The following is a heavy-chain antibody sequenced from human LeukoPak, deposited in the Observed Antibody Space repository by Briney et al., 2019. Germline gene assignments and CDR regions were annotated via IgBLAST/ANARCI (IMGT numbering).Heavy chain of an antibody. CDR2: ISTYSGNT. D-gene: IGHD3-3*01. Sequence: GASVKVTCKASGYAFISHGITWVRQAPGQGLEWMGWISTYSGNTHYAQKFQGRVTLSRDTSTTTAYLELRSLGSDDTAVYYCARDLAVLGVVFTSYMDVWREGTPVTVSS. V-gene: IGHV1-18*01. J-gene: IGHJ6*03. CDR1: GYAFISHG. CDR3: ARDLAVLGVVFTSYMDV.